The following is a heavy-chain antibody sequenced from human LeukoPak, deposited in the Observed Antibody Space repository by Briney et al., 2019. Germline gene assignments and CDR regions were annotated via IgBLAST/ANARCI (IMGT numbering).Heavy chain of an antibody. Sequence: AGGSLRLSCAASGFTFSSYAMSWVRQAPGKGLEWVSAISGSGGSTYYADSVKGRFTISRVNSKNTLYLQMNSLRAEDTAVYYCAKDRRYSSSPSIPDYWGQGTLVTVSS. CDR3: AKDRRYSSSPSIPDY. J-gene: IGHJ4*02. V-gene: IGHV3-23*01. D-gene: IGHD6-6*01. CDR1: GFTFSSYA. CDR2: ISGSGGST.